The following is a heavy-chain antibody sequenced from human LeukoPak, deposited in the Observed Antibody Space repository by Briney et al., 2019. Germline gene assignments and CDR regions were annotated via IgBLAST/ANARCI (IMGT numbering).Heavy chain of an antibody. Sequence: GGSLSLSCVAAGFTFSSYSMNWVRQAPGKGLGWVSSISSSSGHIYYADSVKGRFTLSRHNAKNSLYLQMNSLRAEDTAVYLCARLRGIAVAGSFFDYWGQGTLVTVSS. CDR1: GFTFSSYS. V-gene: IGHV3-21*01. CDR2: ISSSSGHI. J-gene: IGHJ4*02. D-gene: IGHD6-19*01. CDR3: ARLRGIAVAGSFFDY.